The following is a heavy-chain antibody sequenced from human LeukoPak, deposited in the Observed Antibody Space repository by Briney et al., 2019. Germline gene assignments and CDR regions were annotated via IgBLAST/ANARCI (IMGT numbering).Heavy chain of an antibody. Sequence: VSAPTLATLTQTLPLTCTFSGFSLSTSGGGVGWFRQPPAKALAWLALIYWDDDKHYSPSLKSRLTITKDTSKNQVVLTMTNMDPVDTATYYCAHVDSSGYYLLFGYWGQGTLVSVSS. CDR3: AHVDSSGYYLLFGY. CDR2: IYWDDDK. D-gene: IGHD3-22*01. CDR1: GFSLSTSGGG. V-gene: IGHV2-5*02. J-gene: IGHJ4*02.